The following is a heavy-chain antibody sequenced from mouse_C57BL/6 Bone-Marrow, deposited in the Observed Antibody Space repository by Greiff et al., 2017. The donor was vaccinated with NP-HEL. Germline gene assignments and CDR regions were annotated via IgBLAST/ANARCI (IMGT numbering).Heavy chain of an antibody. J-gene: IGHJ1*03. D-gene: IGHD1-1*01. V-gene: IGHV1-62-2*01. CDR3: ARHERIYYYGSSYWYFDV. CDR2: FYPGSGSI. Sequence: VKLQESGAELVKPGASVKLSCKASGYTFTEYTIHWVKQRSGQGLEWIGWFYPGSGSIKYNEKFKDKATLTADKSSSTVYMELSRLTSEDSAVYFCARHERIYYYGSSYWYFDVWGTGTTVTVSS. CDR1: GYTFTEYT.